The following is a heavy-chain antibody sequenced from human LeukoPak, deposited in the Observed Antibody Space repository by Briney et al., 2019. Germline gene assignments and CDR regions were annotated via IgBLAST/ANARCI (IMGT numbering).Heavy chain of an antibody. D-gene: IGHD5-12*01. J-gene: IGHJ4*02. CDR1: GGSISSGGYS. CDR3: ARGWDDSGYDSHFDY. CDR2: IYHSGST. Sequence: SQTLSLTCAVSGGSISSGGYSWSWIRQPPGKGLEWIGYIYHSGSTYYNPSLKSRVTIPVDRSKNQFSLKLSSVTAADTAVYYCARGWDDSGYDSHFDYWGQGTLVTVSS. V-gene: IGHV4-30-2*01.